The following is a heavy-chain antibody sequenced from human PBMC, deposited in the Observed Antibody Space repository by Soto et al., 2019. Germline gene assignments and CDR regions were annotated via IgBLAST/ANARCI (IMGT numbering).Heavy chain of an antibody. CDR1: GHTFHNYA. CDR2: ISGSGGST. Sequence: EVQLLESGGGLEQPGGSLRLSCVGSGHTFHNYAMTWVRQAPGKGLEWVSGISGSGGSTYYADFVRGRFTISRDDSKNTLYLQMNSLRAEDTAVYYCAKVSRGIGVVPAALNGGQGTLVTVSS. CDR3: AKVSRGIGVVPAALN. V-gene: IGHV3-23*01. J-gene: IGHJ4*02. D-gene: IGHD2-2*01.